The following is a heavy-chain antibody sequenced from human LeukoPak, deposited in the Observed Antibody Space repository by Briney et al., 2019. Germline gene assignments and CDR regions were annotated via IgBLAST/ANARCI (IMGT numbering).Heavy chain of an antibody. Sequence: PGGSLRLSCAASGFTFSSYAMHWVRQAPGKGQEWVAVMSYDGIHKYYADSVKGWFTISRDNSKNTLYLQMNSLRAEDTAVYYCAKSHSSSWLPFDYWGQGTLVTVSS. V-gene: IGHV3-30-3*02. CDR3: AKSHSSSWLPFDY. D-gene: IGHD6-13*01. CDR1: GFTFSSYA. CDR2: MSYDGIHK. J-gene: IGHJ4*02.